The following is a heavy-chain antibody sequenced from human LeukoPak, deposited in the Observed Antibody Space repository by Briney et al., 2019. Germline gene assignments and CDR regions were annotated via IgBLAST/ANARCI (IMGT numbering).Heavy chain of an antibody. CDR2: ISAYNGNT. Sequence: GASVKVSCKASGYTFTSYDINWVRQATGQGLEWMGWISAYNGNTNYAQKLQGRVTMTTDTSTSTAYMELRSLRSDDTAVYYCARDYYDKYNWFDPWGQGTLVTVSS. V-gene: IGHV1-18*01. CDR3: ARDYYDKYNWFDP. CDR1: GYTFTSYD. D-gene: IGHD3-22*01. J-gene: IGHJ5*02.